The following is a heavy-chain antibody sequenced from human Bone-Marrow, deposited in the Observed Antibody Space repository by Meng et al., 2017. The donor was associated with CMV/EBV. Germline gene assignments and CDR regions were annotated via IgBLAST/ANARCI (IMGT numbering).Heavy chain of an antibody. CDR2: ISFDGFS. Sequence: SETLSLTCNVSGGFISTYNWSWIRRSPGKGLEWIGYISFDGFSNSNPSLRSRVLISLDKSRHNFSLKLTSVTAADTAIYYCARGWGKLPQYVDWGQGTLVTVSS. V-gene: IGHV4-59*01. D-gene: IGHD3-16*01. CDR1: GGFISTYN. J-gene: IGHJ1*01. CDR3: ARGWGKLPQYVD.